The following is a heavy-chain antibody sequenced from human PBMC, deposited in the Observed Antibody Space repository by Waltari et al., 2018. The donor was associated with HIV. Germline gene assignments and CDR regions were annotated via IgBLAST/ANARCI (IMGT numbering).Heavy chain of an antibody. D-gene: IGHD3-22*01. CDR2: ISSKSIYI. V-gene: IGHV3-21*01. CDR3: ARGKYYYQSSGYNDNLPCDY. Sequence: EVQLVESGGGLVKPGGSLRLSCTASGFTFSSHSMNWVRQAPGKGLEWVSFISSKSIYIDYADSVKGRFTSSRDSAQNSRYLQINSQRGEDTAVYYCARGKYYYQSSGYNDNLPCDYWGQGSLVTVSS. CDR1: GFTFSSHS. J-gene: IGHJ4*02.